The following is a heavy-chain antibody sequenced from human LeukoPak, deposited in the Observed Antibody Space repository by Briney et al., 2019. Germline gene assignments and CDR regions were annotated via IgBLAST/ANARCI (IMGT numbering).Heavy chain of an antibody. D-gene: IGHD6-19*01. CDR2: ISSSGSTI. Sequence: GGSLRLSCAASGFTFSSYEMSWVRLASGKGLEWVSYISSSGSTIYYADSVKGRFTISRDNAKNSLYLQMNSLRAEDTAVYYCARISSLAVAGINWGQGTLVTVSS. CDR1: GFTFSSYE. V-gene: IGHV3-48*03. J-gene: IGHJ4*02. CDR3: ARISSLAVAGIN.